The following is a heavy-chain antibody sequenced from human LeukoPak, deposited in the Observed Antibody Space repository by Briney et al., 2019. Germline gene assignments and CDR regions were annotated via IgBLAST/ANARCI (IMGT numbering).Heavy chain of an antibody. Sequence: SETLSLTCTVSGYSISSGYYWGWIRQPPGKGLGWIGSIYHSGSTYYNPSLKSRVTISVDTSKNQFSLKLSSVTAADTAVYYCASAYCGGDCTPYWYFDLWGRGTLVTVSS. CDR2: IYHSGST. D-gene: IGHD2-21*02. CDR3: ASAYCGGDCTPYWYFDL. V-gene: IGHV4-38-2*02. J-gene: IGHJ2*01. CDR1: GYSISSGYY.